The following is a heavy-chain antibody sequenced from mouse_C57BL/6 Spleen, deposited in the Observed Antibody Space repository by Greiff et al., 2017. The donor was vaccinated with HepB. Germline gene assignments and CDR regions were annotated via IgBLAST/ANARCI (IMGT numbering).Heavy chain of an antibody. D-gene: IGHD1-1*01. Sequence: VQGVESGAELVKPGASVKLSCKASGYTFTSYWMHWVKQRPGQGLEWIGMIHPNSGSTNYNEKFKSKATLTVDKSSSTAYMQLSSLTSEDSAVYYCARGGNYGSSPFDYWGQGTTLTVSS. CDR3: ARGGNYGSSPFDY. J-gene: IGHJ2*01. V-gene: IGHV1-64*01. CDR1: GYTFTSYW. CDR2: IHPNSGST.